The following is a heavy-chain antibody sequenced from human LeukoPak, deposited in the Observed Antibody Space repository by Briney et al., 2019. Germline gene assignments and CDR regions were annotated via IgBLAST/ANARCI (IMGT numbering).Heavy chain of an antibody. J-gene: IGHJ4*02. Sequence: GESLKISCKGSGYSFTSYWIGWVRQMPGKGLEWMGIIYPGDSDTRYSPSFQGQVTISADKSISTAYLQWSSLKASDTAIYYCARQGYSHREYNWNRQIDYWGQGTLVTVSS. D-gene: IGHD1-20*01. CDR1: GYSFTSYW. CDR2: IYPGDSDT. V-gene: IGHV5-51*01. CDR3: ARQGYSHREYNWNRQIDY.